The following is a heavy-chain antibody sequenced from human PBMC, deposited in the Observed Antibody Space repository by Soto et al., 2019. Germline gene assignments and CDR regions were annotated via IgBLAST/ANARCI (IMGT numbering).Heavy chain of an antibody. J-gene: IGHJ6*02. D-gene: IGHD2-15*01. V-gene: IGHV1-46*01. Sequence: ASVKVSCKASGYTFTSYYIHWVLQAPGQGLEWMGIFNPGAGGRSYAQKFQGRVTMTRDTSTSTVYMELSRLRSEDTAVYYCASGYCSGCSCYRLHYYDMDVWGQGNTVTVFS. CDR2: FNPGAGGR. CDR3: ASGYCSGCSCYRLHYYDMDV. CDR1: GYTFTSYY.